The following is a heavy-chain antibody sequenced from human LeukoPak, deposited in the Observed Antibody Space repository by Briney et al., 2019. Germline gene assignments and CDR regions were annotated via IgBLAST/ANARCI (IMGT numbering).Heavy chain of an antibody. V-gene: IGHV3-23*01. CDR1: GFTFSAYA. J-gene: IGHJ4*02. D-gene: IGHD6-19*01. Sequence: GGSLRLSCEASGFTFSAYAMTWVRQAPGQGLEWVSSIGSDNKPHYSESVKGRFTISRDNSKSTLALRMSSLRVEDTAVYYCERDPSEYEYNRGWYRDFWGQGSQVIVSS. CDR3: ERDPSEYEYNRGWYRDF. CDR2: IGSDNKP.